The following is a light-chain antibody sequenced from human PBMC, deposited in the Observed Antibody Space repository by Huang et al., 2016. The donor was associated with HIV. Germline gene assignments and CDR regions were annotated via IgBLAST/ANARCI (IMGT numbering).Light chain of an antibody. CDR3: QQYSDWPPWT. CDR1: QSVSRK. V-gene: IGKV3-15*01. Sequence: MTQSPGTLSVSPGERATLSCRASQSVSRKVAWYQQRPGQAPRLLMYDASTRATGIPARFNGSGSVTEFTLTISSLQSEDFAVYYCQQYSDWPPWTFGQGTKVEIK. CDR2: DAS. J-gene: IGKJ1*01.